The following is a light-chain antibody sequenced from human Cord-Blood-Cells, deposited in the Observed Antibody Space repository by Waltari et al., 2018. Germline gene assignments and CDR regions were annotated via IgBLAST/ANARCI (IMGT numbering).Light chain of an antibody. CDR2: EGS. CDR3: CSYAGSSTWV. J-gene: IGLJ3*02. Sequence: QSALTQPASVSGSPGQSITISCTGTSSAVGSYNLVSWYQQHPGKPPKLMIYEGSKRPSGFSNRFSGSKSGNTASLTISGLQAEDEADYYCCSYAGSSTWVFGGGTKLTVL. CDR1: SSAVGSYNL. V-gene: IGLV2-23*01.